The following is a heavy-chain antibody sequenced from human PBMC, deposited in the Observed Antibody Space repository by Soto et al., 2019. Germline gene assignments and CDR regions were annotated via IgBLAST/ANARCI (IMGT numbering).Heavy chain of an antibody. D-gene: IGHD4-4*01. CDR2: ISSSGYTI. Sequence: QVQLVESGGCLVKPGGSLRLSCVASGFTFSDYYMSWIRQAPGTGLEWVSYISSSGYTIYYADSVKGPLTMSRDKAKNSWNLQMDSLRAEDTAVYYCARDGKSFNYFRYDYYNFYVDCWGKGTTVNVSS. J-gene: IGHJ6*03. CDR3: ARDGKSFNYFRYDYYNFYVDC. V-gene: IGHV3-11*01. CDR1: GFTFSDYY.